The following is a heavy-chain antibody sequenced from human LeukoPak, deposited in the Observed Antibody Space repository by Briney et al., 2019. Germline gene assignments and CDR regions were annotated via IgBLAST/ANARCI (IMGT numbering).Heavy chain of an antibody. D-gene: IGHD6-19*01. V-gene: IGHV4-59*01. CDR2: IYYSGST. CDR1: GGSISSYY. J-gene: IGHJ5*02. CDR3: ASWTSSGVGWFDP. Sequence: PSETLSLTCTVSGGSISSYYWSWIRQPPGKGLEWIGYIYYSGSTNYNPSLKSRVTISVDTSKNQFSLKLSSVTAADTAVYYCASWTSSGVGWFDPWGQGTLVTVSS.